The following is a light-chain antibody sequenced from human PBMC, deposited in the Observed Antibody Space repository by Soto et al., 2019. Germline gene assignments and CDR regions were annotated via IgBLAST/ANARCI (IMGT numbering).Light chain of an antibody. J-gene: IGKJ5*01. CDR1: QSVSSD. V-gene: IGKV3-15*01. CDR3: QQYNNWPPIT. CDR2: GAS. Sequence: IVMPQYPATLSVSPGERATLSCRASQSVSSDLAWYQQKPGQAPRLLIYGASTRATGIPARFSGRGSGTEFTLTISSLQSEDSAVYYCQQYNNWPPITFGQGTRLEIK.